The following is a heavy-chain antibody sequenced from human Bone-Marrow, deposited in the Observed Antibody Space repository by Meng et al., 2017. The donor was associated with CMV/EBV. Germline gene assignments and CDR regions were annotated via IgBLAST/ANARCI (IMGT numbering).Heavy chain of an antibody. CDR3: VRGGGSSYVDY. CDR2: ISPNNGGT. D-gene: IGHD1-26*01. CDR1: GYTFTGYN. Sequence: SCKASGYTFTGYNMHWARQAPGQGLEWMGWISPNNGGTKYAQKFQGGVTVTRDTSISTAYMELSRLTSDDTAVYYCVRGGGSSYVDYWGQGTLVTVSS. J-gene: IGHJ4*02. V-gene: IGHV1-2*02.